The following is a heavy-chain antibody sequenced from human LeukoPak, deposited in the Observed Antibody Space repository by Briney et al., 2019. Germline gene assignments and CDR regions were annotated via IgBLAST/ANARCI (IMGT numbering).Heavy chain of an antibody. CDR1: GGSFSAYY. J-gene: IGHJ5*02. V-gene: IGHV4-34*01. D-gene: IGHD5-18*01. CDR2: INHSGSS. CDR3: APRGDIERSYVYGKWFDP. Sequence: SETLSLTCAVYGGSFSAYYWTWIRQPPGKGLGWIGEINHSGSSNYNSSLRSRVTISVDTSYKQFSLRLSSVTAADTAVYYCAPRGDIERSYVYGKWFDPWGQGTRVTVSS.